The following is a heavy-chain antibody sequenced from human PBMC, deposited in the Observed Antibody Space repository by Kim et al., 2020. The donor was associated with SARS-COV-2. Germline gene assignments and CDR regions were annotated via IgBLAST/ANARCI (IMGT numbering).Heavy chain of an antibody. D-gene: IGHD3-9*01. Sequence: GGSLRLSCAASGFTFSSYAMSWVRQAPGKGLEWVSVIYSGGSSTYYADSVNGRFTISRDNSKNTLYLQMNSLRAEDTAVYYCAKRSDFDWLWSGGSYFDYWGQGTLVTVSS. J-gene: IGHJ4*02. CDR2: IYSGGSST. CDR3: AKRSDFDWLWSGGSYFDY. CDR1: GFTFSSYA. V-gene: IGHV3-23*03.